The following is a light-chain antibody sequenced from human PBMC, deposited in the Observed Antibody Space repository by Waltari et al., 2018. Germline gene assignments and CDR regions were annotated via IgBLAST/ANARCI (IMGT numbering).Light chain of an antibody. V-gene: IGKV4-1*01. CDR2: WAS. Sequence: DIVMTQSPDSLAVSLGERATINCKSSQSVLYSPNNKNYLAWYQQKPGQPPKLLIYWASTRESGVPDRFTGSGYGTDFTLAISSLQAEDVAVYYCQQYYDTPLTFGPGTKVDIK. CDR1: QSVLYSPNNKNY. J-gene: IGKJ3*01. CDR3: QQYYDTPLT.